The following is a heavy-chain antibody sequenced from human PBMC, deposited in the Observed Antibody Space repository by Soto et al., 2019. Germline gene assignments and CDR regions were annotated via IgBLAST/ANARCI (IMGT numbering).Heavy chain of an antibody. CDR1: GFTFSSYG. D-gene: IGHD2-21*02. V-gene: IGHV3-30*18. Sequence: QVQLVESGGGVVQPGRSLRLSCAASGFTFSSYGMHWVRQAPGKGLEWVAVISYDGSNKYYADSVKGRFTISRDNSKNTLYLQMNSLMAEDTAVYYGAKGKCEVLLFGAFDIWGQGTMVTVSS. CDR3: AKGKCEVLLFGAFDI. CDR2: ISYDGSNK. J-gene: IGHJ3*02.